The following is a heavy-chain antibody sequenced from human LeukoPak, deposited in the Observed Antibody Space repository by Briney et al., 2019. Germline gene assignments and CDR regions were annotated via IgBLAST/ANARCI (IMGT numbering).Heavy chain of an antibody. CDR3: ARDSYGLDY. J-gene: IGHJ4*02. CDR2: ISYDESNK. CDR1: GFTFSSYA. Sequence: PGGSLRLSCAASGFTFSSYAMHWVRQAPGKGLEWVAVISYDESNKYYADSVKGRFTISRDNSKNTLYLQMNSLRAEDTAVYYCARDSYGLDYWGQGTLVTVSS. D-gene: IGHD3-16*01. V-gene: IGHV3-30-3*01.